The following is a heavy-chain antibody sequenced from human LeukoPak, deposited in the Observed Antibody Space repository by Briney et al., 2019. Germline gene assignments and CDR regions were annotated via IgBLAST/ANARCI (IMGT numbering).Heavy chain of an antibody. CDR1: GFTFSSYA. Sequence: GGSLRLSCAASGFTFSSYAMSWVRQAPGKGLDWVSGISGSGGSTYHADSAEGRFTISRDNSKNTLYLQMNTLRAEDTAVYYCAKSPVKYCSGSSCYNDNWGQGTLVTVSS. D-gene: IGHD2-2*02. CDR2: ISGSGGST. J-gene: IGHJ4*02. CDR3: AKSPVKYCSGSSCYNDN. V-gene: IGHV3-23*01.